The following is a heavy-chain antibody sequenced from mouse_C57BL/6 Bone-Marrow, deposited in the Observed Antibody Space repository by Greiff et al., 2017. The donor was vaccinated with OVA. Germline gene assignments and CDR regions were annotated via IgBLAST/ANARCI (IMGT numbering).Heavy chain of an antibody. D-gene: IGHD1-1*01. CDR2: ISSGGSYT. CDR1: GFTFSSYG. J-gene: IGHJ2*01. Sequence: EVKLVESGGDLVKPGGSLTLSCAASGFTFSSYGMSWVRQTPDKRLEWVATISSGGSYTYYPDSVKGRFTISRDNAKNTLYRQMSSLKSEDTAMYYCARHGDYGSFFDYWGQGTTLTVSS. CDR3: ARHGDYGSFFDY. V-gene: IGHV5-6*02.